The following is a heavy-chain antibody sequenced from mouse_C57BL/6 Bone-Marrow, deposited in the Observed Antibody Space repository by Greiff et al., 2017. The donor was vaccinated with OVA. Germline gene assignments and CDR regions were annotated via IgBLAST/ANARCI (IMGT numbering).Heavy chain of an antibody. Sequence: EVQRVESGGGLVQPGGSLKLSCAASGFTFSDYYMYWVRQTPEKRLEWVAYISHGGGSTYYPDTVKGRFTISRDNAKNTLYLQMSRLKSEDTAMYYCAVYYGNYFAYWGQGTLVTVSA. CDR3: AVYYGNYFAY. CDR1: GFTFSDYY. D-gene: IGHD2-1*01. V-gene: IGHV5-12*01. J-gene: IGHJ3*01. CDR2: ISHGGGST.